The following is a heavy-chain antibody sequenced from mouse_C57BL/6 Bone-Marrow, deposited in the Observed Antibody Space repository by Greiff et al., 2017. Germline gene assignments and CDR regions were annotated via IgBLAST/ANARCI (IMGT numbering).Heavy chain of an antibody. CDR1: GYTFTSYW. D-gene: IGHD1-2*01. CDR2: IDPSDSYT. CDR3: ARSANFYGYVDV. Sequence: QVQLQQPGAELVMPGASVKLSCKASGYTFTSYWMHWVKQRPGQGLEWIGEIDPSDSYTNYNQKFKGKSTLTVDKSSSTAYMQLGSLTSEDSAVDYCARSANFYGYVDVWGTGTTVTVSS. V-gene: IGHV1-69*01. J-gene: IGHJ1*03.